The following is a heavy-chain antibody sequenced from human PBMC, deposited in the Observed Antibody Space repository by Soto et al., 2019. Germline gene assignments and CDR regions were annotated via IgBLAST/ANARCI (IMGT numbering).Heavy chain of an antibody. CDR3: ARDLGIAADAPWYGYFDL. D-gene: IGHD6-13*01. J-gene: IGHJ2*01. CDR1: GYPFTSYA. Sequence: GXSVKVSCKASGYPFTSYAMHWVRQAPGQRLEWMGWINAGNGNTKYSQKFQGRVTITRDTSASTAYMELSSPRSEDTAVYYCARDLGIAADAPWYGYFDLWGRGTLVTVSS. CDR2: INAGNGNT. V-gene: IGHV1-3*01.